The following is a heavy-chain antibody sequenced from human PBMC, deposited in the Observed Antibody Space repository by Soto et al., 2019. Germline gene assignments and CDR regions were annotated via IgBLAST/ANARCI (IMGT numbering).Heavy chain of an antibody. J-gene: IGHJ3*02. CDR1: GGSISSGGYY. V-gene: IGHV4-31*03. Sequence: QVQLQESGPGLVKPSQTLSLTCTVSGGSISSGGYYWSWIRQHPGKGLEWIGYIYYSGSTYYNPSLKRRVTISVDTSKNQLSLKLSSVTAADTAVYYCARVVHGNYDSSGWAFDIWGQGTMVTVSS. CDR3: ARVVHGNYDSSGWAFDI. CDR2: IYYSGST. D-gene: IGHD3-22*01.